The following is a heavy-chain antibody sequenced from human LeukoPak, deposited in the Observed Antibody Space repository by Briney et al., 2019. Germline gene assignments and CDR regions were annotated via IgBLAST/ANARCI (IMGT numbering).Heavy chain of an antibody. CDR1: GYTFTSYG. J-gene: IGHJ6*02. Sequence: GASVKVSRKASGYTFTSYGISWVRQAPGQGLEWMGWISAYNGNTNYAQKLQGRVTMTTDTSTSTAYMELRSLRSDDTAVYYCARDLSPWSSSWYYPYYYYGMDVWGQGTTVTVSS. V-gene: IGHV1-18*01. CDR3: ARDLSPWSSSWYYPYYYYGMDV. D-gene: IGHD6-13*01. CDR2: ISAYNGNT.